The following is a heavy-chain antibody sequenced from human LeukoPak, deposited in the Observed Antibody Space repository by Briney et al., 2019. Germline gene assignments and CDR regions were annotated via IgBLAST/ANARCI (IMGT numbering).Heavy chain of an antibody. D-gene: IGHD4-17*01. J-gene: IGHJ4*02. Sequence: GASVKVSCKASLFTFTRSVMQWVRQAGGRHLEWIGWIVVGSGNTNYAQKFQERVTITRDMSTSTAYMELSSLRSEDTAVYYCATQGDGDSDFDYWGQGTLVTVCS. CDR1: LFTFTRSV. CDR2: IVVGSGNT. CDR3: ATQGDGDSDFDY. V-gene: IGHV1-58*02.